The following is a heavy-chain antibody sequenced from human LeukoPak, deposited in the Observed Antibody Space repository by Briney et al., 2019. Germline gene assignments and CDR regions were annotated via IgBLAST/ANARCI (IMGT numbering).Heavy chain of an antibody. CDR2: INHSGST. CDR3: ARGKGTGIVVVPAKTTARGIDY. CDR1: GGSFSGYY. V-gene: IGHV4-34*01. J-gene: IGHJ4*02. D-gene: IGHD2-2*01. Sequence: SETLSLTCAAYGGSFSGYYWSWIRQPPGKGLEWIGEINHSGSTNYNPSLKSRVTISVDTSKNQFSLKLSSVTAADTAVYYCARGKGTGIVVVPAKTTARGIDYWGQGTLVTVSS.